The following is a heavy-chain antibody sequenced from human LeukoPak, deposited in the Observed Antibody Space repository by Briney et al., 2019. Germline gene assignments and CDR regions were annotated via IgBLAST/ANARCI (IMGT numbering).Heavy chain of an antibody. J-gene: IGHJ4*02. V-gene: IGHV1-2*02. CDR3: ARGYCTSTTCYYFDF. D-gene: IGHD2-2*01. CDR2: INPNSGGT. Sequence: ASVKVSCKASGYTFTAYCMHWVRQAPGQGLEWMGWINPNSGGTNYAPRFQGRVTMTRATSISTAYMELSRLRSDDTAVYYCARGYCTSTTCYYFDFWGQGTLVTVSS. CDR1: GYTFTAYC.